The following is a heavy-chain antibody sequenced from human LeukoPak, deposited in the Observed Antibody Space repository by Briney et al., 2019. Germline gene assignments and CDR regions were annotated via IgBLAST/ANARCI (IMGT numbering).Heavy chain of an antibody. CDR1: GFTLSSYS. CDR3: AKSVASDAY. V-gene: IGHV3-21*01. J-gene: IGHJ4*02. CDR2: ISISSFYI. Sequence: GGSLRLSCAASGFTLSSYSINWVRQAPGKGLQWVSSISISSFYIYYADSVKGRFTISRDNSKNTLSLQMNGLIPEDTAVYYCAKSVASDAYWGQGTLVTVSS. D-gene: IGHD5-12*01.